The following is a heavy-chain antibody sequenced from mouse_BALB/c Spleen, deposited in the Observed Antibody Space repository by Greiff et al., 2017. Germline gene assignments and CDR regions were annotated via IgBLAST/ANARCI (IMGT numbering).Heavy chain of an antibody. CDR1: GYSFTGYY. CDR3: AREMVYDGYYSYFDY. J-gene: IGHJ2*01. Sequence: VQLQQSGPELVKPGASVKISCKASGYSFTGYYMHWVKQSHVKSLEWIGRINPYNGATSYNQNFKDKASLTVDKSSSTAYMELHSLTSEDSAVYYCAREMVYDGYYSYFDYWGQGTTLTVSS. D-gene: IGHD2-3*01. CDR2: INPYNGAT. V-gene: IGHV1-31*01.